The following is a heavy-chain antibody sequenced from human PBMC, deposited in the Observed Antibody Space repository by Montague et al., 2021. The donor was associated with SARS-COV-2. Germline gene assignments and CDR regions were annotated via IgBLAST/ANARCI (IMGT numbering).Heavy chain of an antibody. CDR1: GFSLTTSGVG. CDR3: ARKRVGIGPNWFDP. D-gene: IGHD3-3*01. Sequence: PPLVKPTQTLTLTCTFSGFSLTTSGVGVGWIRQPPGKALEWLALIYWDDDKRYSPSLKSRLTITKDTSKNQVVLTMTNMDPVDTATYYCARKRVGIGPNWFDPWGQGTLVTVSS. V-gene: IGHV2-5*02. CDR2: IYWDDDK. J-gene: IGHJ5*02.